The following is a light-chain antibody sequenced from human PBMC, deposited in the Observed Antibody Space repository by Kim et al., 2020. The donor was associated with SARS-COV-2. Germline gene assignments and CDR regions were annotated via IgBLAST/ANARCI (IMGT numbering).Light chain of an antibody. Sequence: GQSITKSDTGRRSDGGGYNDVSWYQKNPGKATKIMIYDVSNRPSGVSNRFSGSKSGKTASLTICGLQAEDEDEYYWSSYTSSSTQVFGGGTKLTVL. V-gene: IGLV2-14*03. CDR1: RSDGGGYND. CDR2: DVS. CDR3: SSYTSSSTQV. J-gene: IGLJ2*01.